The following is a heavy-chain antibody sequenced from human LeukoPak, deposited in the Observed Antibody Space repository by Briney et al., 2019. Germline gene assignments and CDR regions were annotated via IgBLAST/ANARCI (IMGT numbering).Heavy chain of an antibody. CDR1: GYTFTGYY. CDR3: ARARTTLAAAGTLDAFDI. V-gene: IGHV1-2*02. D-gene: IGHD6-13*01. CDR2: INPNSGGT. J-gene: IGHJ3*02. Sequence: ASVKVSCKASGYTFTGYYMHWVRQAPGQGLEWMGWINPNSGGTNYAQKFQGRVTMTRDTSISTAYMELSRLRSDDTAVYYCARARTTLAAAGTLDAFDIXXXGTMVTVSS.